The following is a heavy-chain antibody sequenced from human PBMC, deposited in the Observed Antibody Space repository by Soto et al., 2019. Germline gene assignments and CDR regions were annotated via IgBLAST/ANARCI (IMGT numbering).Heavy chain of an antibody. D-gene: IGHD6-6*01. CDR1: GFTFSSYA. V-gene: IGHV3-30-3*01. CDR2: ISYDGSNK. Sequence: GGSLRLSCAASGFTFSSYAMHWVRQAPGKGLEWVAVISYDGSNKYYADSGKGRFTISRDNSTNTLHPQMNSQRAEDTAVYYSARDESSPLTHYHSSGLDVRGQGTTVTVSS. J-gene: IGHJ6*02. CDR3: ARDESSPLTHYHSSGLDV.